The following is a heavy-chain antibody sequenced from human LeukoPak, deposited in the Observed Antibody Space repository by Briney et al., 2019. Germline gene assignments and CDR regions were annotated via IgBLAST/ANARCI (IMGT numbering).Heavy chain of an antibody. J-gene: IGHJ4*02. CDR3: ARDLELSAVYYFDS. V-gene: IGHV3-30*04. CDR2: ISSGSEK. CDR1: GFTFSILP. Sequence: GGSLRLSCEASGFTFSILPMHWVRQAPGKGLEWVALISSGSEKYYADSVKGRFTISRDNSRNMLYLQMNSLRADDTAVYYCARDLELSAVYYFDSWGQGTLVIVSS. D-gene: IGHD3-3*01.